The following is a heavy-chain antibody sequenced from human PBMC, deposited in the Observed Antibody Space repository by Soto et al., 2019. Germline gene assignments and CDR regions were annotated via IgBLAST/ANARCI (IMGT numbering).Heavy chain of an antibody. CDR2: VSGSGDSI. CDR1: GFTFSNYA. D-gene: IGHD4-17*01. CDR3: AMGSYGDYVS. J-gene: IGHJ4*02. Sequence: GGSLRLSCAASGFTFSNYAMAWVRQAPGKGLEWVSVVSGSGDSIYYADSVKGRFTISRDSSKSTLYLLMNSLRAEDTAVYYCAMGSYGDYVSWGQGTLVTVSS. V-gene: IGHV3-23*01.